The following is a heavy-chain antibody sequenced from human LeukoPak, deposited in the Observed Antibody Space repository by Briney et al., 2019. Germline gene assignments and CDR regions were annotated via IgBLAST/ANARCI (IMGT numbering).Heavy chain of an antibody. J-gene: IGHJ1*01. D-gene: IGHD1-26*01. CDR2: IDPYTGNT. Sequence: GASVKVSCKASGYSFVGYYLHWVRQAPGQGLEWMSWIDPYTGNTHYAQKFQGRLTVTRDTSISTTYMELSWLTSDDTAMYYCARESSASEHWGQGTLVTVSS. V-gene: IGHV1-2*02. CDR1: GYSFVGYY. CDR3: ARESSASEH.